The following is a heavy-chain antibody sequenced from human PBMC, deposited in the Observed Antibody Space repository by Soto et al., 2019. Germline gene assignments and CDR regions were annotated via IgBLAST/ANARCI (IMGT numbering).Heavy chain of an antibody. CDR1: GGSISSFY. Sequence: SEPLSLTCTVSGGSISSFYWNWIRQSPGKGLEWIGYIYYSGTTNYNPSLKSRVTISVDTSKNQYSLKLSSVTAADTAVYYCAGLTYNYYDSSGYYNWFDPWGQGTLVTVSS. CDR3: AGLTYNYYDSSGYYNWFDP. CDR2: IYYSGTT. V-gene: IGHV4-59*08. D-gene: IGHD3-22*01. J-gene: IGHJ5*02.